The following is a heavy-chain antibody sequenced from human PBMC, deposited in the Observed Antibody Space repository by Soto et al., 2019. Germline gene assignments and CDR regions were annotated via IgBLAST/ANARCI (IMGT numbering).Heavy chain of an antibody. Sequence: EVQLVESGGGLVQPGESLRLSCAASGLTFRSYWMHWVRQAPGKGLVWVSRINTDGSDAMYVDSVKGRFTISRDSAKNTLYLHLTSRRAEDTAVYYCVRDMQLWRRDPWGQGTLVTVSS. D-gene: IGHD2-21*01. CDR2: INTDGSDA. CDR1: GLTFRSYW. V-gene: IGHV3-74*03. J-gene: IGHJ5*02. CDR3: VRDMQLWRRDP.